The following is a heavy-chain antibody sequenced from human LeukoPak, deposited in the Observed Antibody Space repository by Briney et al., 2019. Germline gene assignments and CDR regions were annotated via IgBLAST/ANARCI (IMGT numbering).Heavy chain of an antibody. Sequence: PGGSLRLSCAASGFTFSSYSMNWVRQAPGKGLEWVSSISSSSSYIYYADSVKGRFTISRDNAKNSLYLQMNSLRAEDTALYYCASSYYGSGSYYSLGSPLDYWGQGTLVTVSS. CDR2: ISSSSSYI. V-gene: IGHV3-21*04. CDR3: ASSYYGSGSYYSLGSPLDY. D-gene: IGHD3-10*01. CDR1: GFTFSSYS. J-gene: IGHJ4*02.